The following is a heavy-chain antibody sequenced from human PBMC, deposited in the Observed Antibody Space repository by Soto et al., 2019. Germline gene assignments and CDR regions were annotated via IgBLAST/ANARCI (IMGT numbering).Heavy chain of an antibody. D-gene: IGHD3-10*01. J-gene: IGHJ4*02. CDR1: GFTFSSYA. CDR2: ISGGGGST. Sequence: EVQLLESGGGLVQPGGSLRLSCAASGFTFSSYAMSWVRQAPGKGLAWVSAISGGGGSTYYADSVKRRFTISRDNSKNTLYLQMNSLRAEDTDVYYCAKEGRTRGGGYVDFWGQGTLVTVSS. V-gene: IGHV3-23*01. CDR3: AKEGRTRGGGYVDF.